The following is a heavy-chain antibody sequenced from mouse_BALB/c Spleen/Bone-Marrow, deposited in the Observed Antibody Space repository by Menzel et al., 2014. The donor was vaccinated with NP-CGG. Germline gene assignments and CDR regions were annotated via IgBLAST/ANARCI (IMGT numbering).Heavy chain of an antibody. D-gene: IGHD2-4*01. CDR3: ASATMITAVFAY. J-gene: IGHJ3*01. CDR2: ILGDGST. CDR1: GFSLTGYG. Sequence: VQLEESGPGLVAPSQTLSITCTVSGFSLTGYGVNWVRQPPGKGLEWLGMILGDGSTDYNSALKSRLTISKDNSKSQVFLKMNSLQTDDTARYYCASATMITAVFAYWGQGTLVTVSA. V-gene: IGHV2-6-7*01.